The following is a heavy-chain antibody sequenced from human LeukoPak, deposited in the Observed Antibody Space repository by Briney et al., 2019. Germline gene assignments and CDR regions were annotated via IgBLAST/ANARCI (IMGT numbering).Heavy chain of an antibody. J-gene: IGHJ4*02. Sequence: SETLSLTCTVSGGSISSSSYYWGWIRQPPGKGLEWIGSIYYSGSTYYNPSLKSRVTISVDTSKNQFSLKLSSVTAADTAVYYCARDLYGSSPNFDYWGQGTLVTVSS. CDR2: IYYSGST. CDR3: ARDLYGSSPNFDY. D-gene: IGHD6-13*01. CDR1: GGSISSSSYY. V-gene: IGHV4-39*07.